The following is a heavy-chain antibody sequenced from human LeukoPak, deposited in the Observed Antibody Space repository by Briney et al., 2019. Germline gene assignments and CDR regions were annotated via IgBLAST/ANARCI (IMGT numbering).Heavy chain of an antibody. CDR1: GYTLTGYY. Sequence: ASVKVSCKASGYTLTGYYMHWVRQAPGQGLEWMGRINPNSGGTNYAQKFQGRVTMTRDTSISTAYMELSRLRSDDTAVYYCATDYYVSGGLDYWGQGTLVTVSS. CDR2: INPNSGGT. D-gene: IGHD3-10*02. J-gene: IGHJ4*02. CDR3: ATDYYVSGGLDY. V-gene: IGHV1-2*06.